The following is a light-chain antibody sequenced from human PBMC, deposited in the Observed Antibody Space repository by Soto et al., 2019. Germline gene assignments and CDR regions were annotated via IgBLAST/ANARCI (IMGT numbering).Light chain of an antibody. CDR3: QQRSNWPPYT. CDR2: DAS. Sequence: EIVLTQSPATLSLSPGERATLSCRASQSVSSYLAWYQQKSGQAPRLLIYDASNRATGIPARFSGSGSGTDFTLTIRSVEPEDFAVYYCQQRSNWPPYTFGQGTKLEIK. J-gene: IGKJ2*01. V-gene: IGKV3-11*01. CDR1: QSVSSY.